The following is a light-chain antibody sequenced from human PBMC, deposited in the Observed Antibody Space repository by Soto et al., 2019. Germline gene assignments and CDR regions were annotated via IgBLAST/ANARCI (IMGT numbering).Light chain of an antibody. CDR2: DVT. CDR1: SSDVGAYDY. Sequence: QSALTQPASVSGSPGQSITISCTATSSDVGAYDYVSWYQQYPGKVPKLMIHDVTKRPSGVPDRFSASKSGNTASLTISGLQAEDEADYYCCSYAGRYTFVFGSGTKLTVL. CDR3: CSYAGRYTFV. J-gene: IGLJ1*01. V-gene: IGLV2-11*01.